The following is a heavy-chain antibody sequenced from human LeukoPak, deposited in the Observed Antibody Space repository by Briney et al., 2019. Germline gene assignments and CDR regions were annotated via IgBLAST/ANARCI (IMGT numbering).Heavy chain of an antibody. J-gene: IGHJ1*01. CDR2: IKQDGSEK. V-gene: IGHV3-7*01. CDR1: GFTFSSYW. D-gene: IGHD3-10*01. CDR3: AREGGDPMVFQH. Sequence: PGGSLRLSCGASGFTFSSYWMNWVRQAPGKGLEWVTNIKQDGSEKYFVDSVKGRFTISRDNAKNSLYLQMNSLRAEDTAVYYCAREGGDPMVFQHWGQGTLVTVSS.